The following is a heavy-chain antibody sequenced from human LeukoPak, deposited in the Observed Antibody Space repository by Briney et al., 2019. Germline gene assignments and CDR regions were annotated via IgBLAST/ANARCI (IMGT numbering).Heavy chain of an antibody. Sequence: ASVTVSCKASGYTFTGYYMHWVRQAPGQGLEWMGCINPNSGGTNYAQKFQGRVTMTRDTSISTAYMELSRLRSDDTAVYYCARGAVATSNYYYMDVWGKGTTVTVSS. CDR1: GYTFTGYY. CDR3: ARGAVATSNYYYMDV. CDR2: INPNSGGT. V-gene: IGHV1-2*02. D-gene: IGHD5-12*01. J-gene: IGHJ6*03.